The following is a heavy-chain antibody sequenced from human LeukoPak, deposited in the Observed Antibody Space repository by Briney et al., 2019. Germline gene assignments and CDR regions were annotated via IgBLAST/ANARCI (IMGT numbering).Heavy chain of an antibody. CDR1: GFTFSSYG. J-gene: IGHJ4*02. D-gene: IGHD2-2*01. CDR2: IWYDGSNK. V-gene: IGHV3-33*01. Sequence: GGSLRLSCAASGFTFSSYGMHWVRQAPGKGLEWVAIIWYDGSNKYYADSVKGRFTISRDNSKNTVYLQMNSLRAEDTAVYYCARDYCSSNSCQDYWGQGTLVTVST. CDR3: ARDYCSSNSCQDY.